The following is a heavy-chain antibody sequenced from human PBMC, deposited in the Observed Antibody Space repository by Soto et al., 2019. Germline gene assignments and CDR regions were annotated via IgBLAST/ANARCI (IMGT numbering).Heavy chain of an antibody. V-gene: IGHV3-30-3*01. Sequence: QVQLVESGGGVVQPGRSLRLSCAASGFTFSSYAMHWVRQAPGKGLEWVAVISYDGSNKYYADSVKGRFTISRDNSKNTLYLQINSLSSEDTAVYYCARDDIVLMVYAPPPSFLDSWGQGTLVTVSS. D-gene: IGHD2-8*01. CDR2: ISYDGSNK. J-gene: IGHJ4*02. CDR1: GFTFSSYA. CDR3: ARDDIVLMVYAPPPSFLDS.